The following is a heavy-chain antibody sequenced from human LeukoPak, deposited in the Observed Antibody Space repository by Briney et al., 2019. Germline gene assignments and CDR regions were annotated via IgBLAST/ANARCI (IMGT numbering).Heavy chain of an antibody. CDR1: GYTFTSYD. CDR3: ARFQTPYSYAFIYYYYYYMDV. V-gene: IGHV1-8*01. CDR2: MNPNSGNT. Sequence: ASVKVSCKASGYTFTSYDINWVRQATGQGPEWMGWMNPNSGNTGYAQKFQGRVTMTRNTSISTAYMELSSLRSEDTAVYYCARFQTPYSYAFIYYYYYYMDVWGKGTTVTVSS. D-gene: IGHD5-18*01. J-gene: IGHJ6*03.